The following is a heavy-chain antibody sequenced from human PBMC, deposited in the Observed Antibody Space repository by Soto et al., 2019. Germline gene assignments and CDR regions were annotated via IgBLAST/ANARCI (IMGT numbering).Heavy chain of an antibody. CDR3: ARLGQWLAPKGVNFDY. Sequence: QVQLVQSGAEVKKPGASVKVSCKASGYTFTSYAMHWVRQAPGQRLEWMGWINAGNGNTKYSQKFQGRVTITRDTSESTAYMELSSLRSEDTAVYYCARLGQWLAPKGVNFDYWGQGTLVTVSS. CDR1: GYTFTSYA. D-gene: IGHD6-19*01. J-gene: IGHJ4*02. CDR2: INAGNGNT. V-gene: IGHV1-3*01.